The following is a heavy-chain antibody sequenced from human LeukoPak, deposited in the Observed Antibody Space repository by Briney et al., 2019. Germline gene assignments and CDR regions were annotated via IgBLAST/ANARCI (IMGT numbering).Heavy chain of an antibody. D-gene: IGHD6-19*01. CDR2: ISGSGGST. V-gene: IGHV3-23*01. CDR3: AKDNSRSGPVR. Sequence: ESGGSLRLSCAASGFTFSSYSMNWVRQAPGKGLEWVSAISGSGGSTYYADSVKGRFTISRDNSKNTLYLQMNSLRAEDTAVYYCAKDNSRSGPVRWGQGTLVTVSS. CDR1: GFTFSSYS. J-gene: IGHJ4*02.